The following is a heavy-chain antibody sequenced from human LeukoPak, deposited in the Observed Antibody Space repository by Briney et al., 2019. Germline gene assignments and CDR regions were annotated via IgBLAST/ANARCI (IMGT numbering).Heavy chain of an antibody. CDR2: IIPILGIA. J-gene: IGHJ4*02. Sequence: SVKVSCKASGGTFSSYAISWVRQAPGQGLEWMGRIIPILGIANYAQKFQGRVTITADKSTSTAYMELSSLRSEDTAVYYCARDWFMVRGVIPYFDYWGQGTLVTVSS. CDR3: ARDWFMVRGVIPYFDY. D-gene: IGHD3-10*01. V-gene: IGHV1-69*04. CDR1: GGTFSSYA.